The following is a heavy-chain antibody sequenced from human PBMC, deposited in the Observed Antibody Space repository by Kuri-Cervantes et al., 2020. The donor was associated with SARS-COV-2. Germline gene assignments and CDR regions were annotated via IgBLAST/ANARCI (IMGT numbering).Heavy chain of an antibody. V-gene: IGHV4-59*01. CDR3: ARDGSVARYPRTASDI. D-gene: IGHD6-19*01. CDR1: GGSISSYY. CDR2: IYYSGST. J-gene: IGHJ3*02. Sequence: SETLSLTCTVSGGSISSYYWSWIRQPPGKGLEWIGYIYYSGSTNYNPSLKSRVTISVDTSKNQFSLKLSSVTAADTAVYYCARDGSVARYPRTASDIWSQGTMVTVSS.